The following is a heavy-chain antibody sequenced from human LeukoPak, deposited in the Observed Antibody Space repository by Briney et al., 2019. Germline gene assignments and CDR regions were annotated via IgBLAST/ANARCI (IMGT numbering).Heavy chain of an antibody. CDR3: ARASGTIDD. V-gene: IGHV1-2*02. CDR2: INPNSGGT. D-gene: IGHD1-14*01. Sequence: ASVKVTCKACGYTFTGYYMHWVRQAPAQGIEWIGWINPNSGGTNYAQKFQGRVTTTRNTSISTAYMELSRLRSDDTAVYYCARASGTIDDWGQGTLVTVSS. J-gene: IGHJ4*02. CDR1: GYTFTGYY.